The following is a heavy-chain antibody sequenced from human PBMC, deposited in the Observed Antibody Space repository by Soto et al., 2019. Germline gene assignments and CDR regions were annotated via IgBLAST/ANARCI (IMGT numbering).Heavy chain of an antibody. V-gene: IGHV4-59*06. J-gene: IGHJ1*01. CDR1: GGSISSYY. CDR3: ARRPQDCSGGRCYLYFHH. D-gene: IGHD2-15*01. CDR2: IYYSGST. Sequence: PSETLSLTYTTSGGSISSYYWNWIRQRPGKGLEWIGYIYYSGSTYYNPSLKSRVTISVDTSKNQFSLKLSSVTAADTAVYYCARRPQDCSGGRCYLYFHHWGQGTLVTVSS.